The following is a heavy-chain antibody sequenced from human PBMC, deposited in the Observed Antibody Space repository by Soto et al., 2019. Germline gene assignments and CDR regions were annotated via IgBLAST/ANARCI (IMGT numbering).Heavy chain of an antibody. J-gene: IGHJ6*02. Sequence: QVQLVESGGGVVQPGRSLRLSCAASGFTFSSYGMHWVRQAPGKGLEWVAVISYDGSNKYYADSVKGRFTISRDNSKKTLYLQMNSLRDEETAGYYFAKIPAYSSRWDKNGYYYCGMDVLGQGTTVTVSS. CDR2: ISYDGSNK. D-gene: IGHD6-13*01. CDR3: AKIPAYSSRWDKNGYYYCGMDV. V-gene: IGHV3-30*18. CDR1: GFTFSSYG.